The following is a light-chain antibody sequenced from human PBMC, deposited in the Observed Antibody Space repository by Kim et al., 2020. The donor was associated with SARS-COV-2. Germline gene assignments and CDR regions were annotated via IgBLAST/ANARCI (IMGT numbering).Light chain of an antibody. Sequence: IVLTQSPGTLSLSPGERATLACRASQSVTTSLAWYQQKPGQAPRLLIHGASSRTPGIPDRFSGSGSGIDFTLTISRLEPEDFAVYYCQQYGNSPSTFGQGTRLEIK. CDR3: QQYGNSPST. V-gene: IGKV3-20*01. CDR1: QSVTTS. CDR2: GAS. J-gene: IGKJ5*01.